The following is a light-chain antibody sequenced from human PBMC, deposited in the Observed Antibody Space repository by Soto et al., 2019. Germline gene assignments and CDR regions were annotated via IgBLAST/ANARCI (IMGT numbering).Light chain of an antibody. V-gene: IGKV3-15*01. CDR2: GAS. CDR3: QQYNNWPPLT. J-gene: IGKJ4*01. CDR1: QSVSSN. Sequence: EIVMTQSPTTLSVSPGERATLSCRASQSVSSNLAWYQQKPGQAPRLLIYGASTRATGIPARFSGSGSGTKFTLPISSLQYADFAVYYCQQYNNWPPLTFGGGTKVEIK.